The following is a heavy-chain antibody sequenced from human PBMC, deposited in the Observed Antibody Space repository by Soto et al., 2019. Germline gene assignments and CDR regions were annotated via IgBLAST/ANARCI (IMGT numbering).Heavy chain of an antibody. J-gene: IGHJ6*02. CDR1: GGSFSGYY. D-gene: IGHD2-8*01. Sequence: SETLSLTCAVYGGSFSGYYWIWIRQPPGKGLEWIGEINHSGGTNYDPSLKSRVTISVDTSKNQFSLRLTSVTAEDTAVYYCAKTRGAMIYAISVYGMDVWGQGTTVTVSS. CDR2: INHSGGT. V-gene: IGHV4-34*01. CDR3: AKTRGAMIYAISVYGMDV.